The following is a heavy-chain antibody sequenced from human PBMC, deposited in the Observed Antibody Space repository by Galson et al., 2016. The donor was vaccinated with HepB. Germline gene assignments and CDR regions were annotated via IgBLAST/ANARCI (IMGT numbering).Heavy chain of an antibody. CDR3: AKDTACTSTSCPGFFDY. Sequence: SLRLSCAASGFTFSNYNMHWVRQSTGKGLEWVSGIGTAGDTNYSGSVKGRFTISRENGKNSFHLQMNSLRPEDTAVYFCAKDTACTSTSCPGFFDYWGQGTLVTVSS. CDR2: IGTAGDT. J-gene: IGHJ4*02. D-gene: IGHD2-2*01. V-gene: IGHV3-13*01. CDR1: GFTFSNYN.